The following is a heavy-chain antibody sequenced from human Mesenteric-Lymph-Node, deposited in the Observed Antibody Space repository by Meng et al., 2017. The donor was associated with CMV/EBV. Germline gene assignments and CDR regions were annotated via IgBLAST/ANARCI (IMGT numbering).Heavy chain of an antibody. Sequence: GGSLRLSCAVSGFTFSSYSMNWVRQAPGKGLEWVSSISSSSSYIYYADSVKGRFTISRDNAKNSLYLQMNGLRAEDTAVYYCARAFLRYYYDSSGYPTEIGAFDIWGQGTVVTVSS. CDR1: GFTFSSYS. D-gene: IGHD3-22*01. J-gene: IGHJ3*02. CDR3: ARAFLRYYYDSSGYPTEIGAFDI. V-gene: IGHV3-21*06. CDR2: ISSSSSYI.